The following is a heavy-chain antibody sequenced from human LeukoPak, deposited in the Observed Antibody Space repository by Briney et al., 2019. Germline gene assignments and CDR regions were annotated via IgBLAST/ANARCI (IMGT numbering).Heavy chain of an antibody. CDR2: MNPNSGNT. Sequence: ASVTVSYKASGYTFTSYDINWVRQATGQGLEWMGWMNPNSGNTGYAQKFQGRVTMTRNTAISTAYMELSSMRSEDTAVYYCASATTVTTGWPLYYYYYYYMDVWGKGTTVTVSS. V-gene: IGHV1-8*01. CDR1: GYTFTSYD. J-gene: IGHJ6*03. D-gene: IGHD4-17*01. CDR3: ASATTVTTGWPLYYYYYYYMDV.